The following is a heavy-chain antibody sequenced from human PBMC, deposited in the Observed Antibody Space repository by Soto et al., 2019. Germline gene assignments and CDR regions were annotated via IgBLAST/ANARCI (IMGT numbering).Heavy chain of an antibody. V-gene: IGHV4-59*01. J-gene: IGHJ4*02. Sequence: QVQLQESGPGLVKPSETLSLTCTVSGGSISSYYWSWIRQPPGKGLEWIGYIYYSGSTNYNPSLKSRVTISVDTSKNQFALKLSSVTAADTGVYYCARYPGEDYWGQGTLVTVSS. CDR2: IYYSGST. D-gene: IGHD2-21*01. CDR1: GGSISSYY. CDR3: ARYPGEDY.